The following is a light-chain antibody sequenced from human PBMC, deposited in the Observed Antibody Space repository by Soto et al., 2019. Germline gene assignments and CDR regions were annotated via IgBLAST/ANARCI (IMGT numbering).Light chain of an antibody. CDR2: GAS. CDR3: HQYDSSPRT. J-gene: IGKJ1*01. Sequence: EIVLTQSPGTLSLSPGERATLSCRASQSIGSHLAWYQQKPGQAPRLLIFGASIRITGIPDRFSGSGSGTDFTLTISRLEPDDFAVYYCHQYDSSPRTFGQGTNVEIK. V-gene: IGKV3-20*01. CDR1: QSIGSH.